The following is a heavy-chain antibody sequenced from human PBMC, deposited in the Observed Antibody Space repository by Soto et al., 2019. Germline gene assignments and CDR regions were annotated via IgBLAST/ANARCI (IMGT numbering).Heavy chain of an antibody. CDR3: AKGRYTYGSNWVDP. V-gene: IGHV3-33*06. Sequence: GGSLRVARAASGFTFSKYGMNWFRLDPGKGLEWVAVIWYAGSNKYYADSVKGRFSISRSNSRKTLYLPMDSLRAEDTAVYYCAKGRYTYGSNWVDPWGQRTLVTVS. CDR2: IWYAGSNK. J-gene: IGHJ5*02. CDR1: GFTFSKYG. D-gene: IGHD5-18*01.